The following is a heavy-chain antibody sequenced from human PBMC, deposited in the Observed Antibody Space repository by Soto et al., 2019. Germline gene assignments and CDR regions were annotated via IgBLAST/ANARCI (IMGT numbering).Heavy chain of an antibody. CDR3: AKDMSSGYYRAFDY. CDR1: GFTFDDYT. J-gene: IGHJ4*02. V-gene: IGHV3-43*01. Sequence: PVGSLRLSCAASGFTFDDYTMHWVRQAPGKGLEWVSLISWDGGSTYYADSVKGRFTISRDNSKNSLYLQMNSLRTEDTALYYCAKDMSSGYYRAFDYWGQGTLVTVSS. D-gene: IGHD3-3*01. CDR2: ISWDGGST.